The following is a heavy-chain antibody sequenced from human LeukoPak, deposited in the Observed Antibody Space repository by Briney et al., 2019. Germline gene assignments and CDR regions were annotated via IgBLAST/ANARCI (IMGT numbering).Heavy chain of an antibody. D-gene: IGHD2-15*01. V-gene: IGHV3-48*03. CDR3: ARLRGLSLASY. J-gene: IGHJ4*02. Sequence: PGGSLRLSCAASGFTFSSYEMNWVRQAPGKGLEWVSYISSSGSTIYYADSVKGRFTISRDNAKNSLYLQMNSLRAEDTAVYYCARLRGLSLASYWGQGTLVTVSS. CDR1: GFTFSSYE. CDR2: ISSSGSTI.